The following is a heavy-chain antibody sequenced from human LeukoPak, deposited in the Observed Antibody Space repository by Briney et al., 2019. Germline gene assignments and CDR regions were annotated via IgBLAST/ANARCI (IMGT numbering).Heavy chain of an antibody. CDR1: GFTFTSYA. D-gene: IGHD2-2*01. J-gene: IGHJ5*02. V-gene: IGHV3-23*01. CDR2: ISASGGST. Sequence: PGGSLRLSRAASGFTFTSYAMSWVRQAPGKGLEWVSSISASGGSTFYADSVKGRFTISRDNSKNTLFLQMNSLRAEDTAVYYCPKGASSTWFDPWGQGTLVTVSS. CDR3: PKGASSTWFDP.